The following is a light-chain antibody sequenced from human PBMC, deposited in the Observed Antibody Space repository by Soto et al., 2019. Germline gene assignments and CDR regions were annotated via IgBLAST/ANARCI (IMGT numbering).Light chain of an antibody. CDR1: QTISSW. J-gene: IGKJ1*01. CDR3: QHYNSYSEA. Sequence: DIQMTQSPSTLSGSVGDRVAITCRASQTISSWLAWYQQKPGKAPKLLIYKASTLKSGVPSRFSGSGSGTKFTLTISSLQPDDFATYYGQHYNSYSEAFGQGTKVEL. V-gene: IGKV1-5*03. CDR2: KAS.